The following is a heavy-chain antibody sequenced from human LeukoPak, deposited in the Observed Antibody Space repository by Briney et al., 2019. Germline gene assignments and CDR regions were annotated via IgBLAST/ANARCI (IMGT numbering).Heavy chain of an antibody. V-gene: IGHV3-66*02. D-gene: IGHD3-10*01. CDR1: VLSLSSDY. CDR2: IYSGGNT. CDR3: ARDPGLPNGMGV. Sequence: TLCLSCAASVLSLSSDYIRSVRQAPREGLEWVSTIYSGGNTYYADSVKGRFIISRDNSKNALYLQVSSLRAEDTAVYYCARDPGLPNGMGVWGQGTTVTISS. J-gene: IGHJ6*02.